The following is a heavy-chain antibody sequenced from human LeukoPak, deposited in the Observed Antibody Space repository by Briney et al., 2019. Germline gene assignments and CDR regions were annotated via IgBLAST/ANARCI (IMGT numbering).Heavy chain of an antibody. Sequence: GGSLRLSCAASGFTFSSYSMNWVRQAPGKGLEWVSSISSSSSYIYYADSVKGRFTISRDNAKNSLYLQMNSLRAEDTAVYYCARDDHLAGNDYWGQGTLVTVSS. CDR3: ARDDHLAGNDY. CDR2: ISSSSSYI. V-gene: IGHV3-21*01. D-gene: IGHD6-19*01. J-gene: IGHJ4*02. CDR1: GFTFSSYS.